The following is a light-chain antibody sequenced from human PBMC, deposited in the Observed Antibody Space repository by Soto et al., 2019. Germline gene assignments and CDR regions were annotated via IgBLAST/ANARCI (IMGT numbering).Light chain of an antibody. Sequence: EIVLTQSPATLSLSPGERATLSCRASQSVSSYLAWYQQKPGQAPRLLIYGASSRATGIPDRFSGSGSGTDFTLTIIRLEPEDFAVYYCQQYGTTLWTFGQGTKVDI. CDR2: GAS. CDR3: QQYGTTLWT. J-gene: IGKJ1*01. CDR1: QSVSSY. V-gene: IGKV3-20*01.